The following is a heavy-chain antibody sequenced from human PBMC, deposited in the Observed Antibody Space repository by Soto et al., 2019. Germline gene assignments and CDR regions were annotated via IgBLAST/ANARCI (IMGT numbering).Heavy chain of an antibody. J-gene: IGHJ4*02. CDR1: GLTFSSSW. CDR3: ARGLGYQTLDY. CDR2: IKQDGSEK. D-gene: IGHD6-25*01. V-gene: IGHV3-7*01. Sequence: EVQLVESGGGLVQPGGSLRLSCAASGLTFSSSWMSWARQAPGKGLEWVANIKQDGSEKYYLDSVKGRFTISRDNAKNSLYPEMDTLRAEDTAVYYCARGLGYQTLDYSGQGTLVTVSS.